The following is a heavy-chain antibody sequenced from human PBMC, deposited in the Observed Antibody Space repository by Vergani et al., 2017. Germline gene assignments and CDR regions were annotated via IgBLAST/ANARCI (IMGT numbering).Heavy chain of an antibody. J-gene: IGHJ4*02. CDR1: GGSISSSSYY. D-gene: IGHD4-17*01. Sequence: QLQLQESGPGLVNPSETLSLTCTVSGGSISSSSYYWGWIRQPPGKGLEWIGSIYYSGSTYYNPSLKSRVTISVDTSKNQFSLKLSSVTAADTAVYYCARQPLRFEYYFDYWGQGTLVTVSS. CDR2: IYYSGST. CDR3: ARQPLRFEYYFDY. V-gene: IGHV4-39*01.